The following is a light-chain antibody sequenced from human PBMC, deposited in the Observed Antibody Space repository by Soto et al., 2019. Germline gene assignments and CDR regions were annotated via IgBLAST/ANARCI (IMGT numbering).Light chain of an antibody. CDR3: QLRSNWPPPWT. V-gene: IGKV3-11*01. J-gene: IGKJ1*01. Sequence: EIVLTQSPATLSLSPGERATLSCRASQSVSSYLAWYQQKPGQAPRLLIYDASNRATGIPARFSGSGSGTDFTLTISSLEPEDFAVYYCQLRSNWPPPWTFGQGTKVESK. CDR1: QSVSSY. CDR2: DAS.